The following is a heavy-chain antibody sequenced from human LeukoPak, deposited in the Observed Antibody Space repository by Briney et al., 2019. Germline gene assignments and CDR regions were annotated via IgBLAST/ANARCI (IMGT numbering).Heavy chain of an antibody. V-gene: IGHV1-69*13. J-gene: IGHJ4*02. D-gene: IGHD2-15*01. CDR2: IIPIFGTA. CDR3: ARTLSGGSCYVG. CDR1: GGTFSSYA. Sequence: SVKVSCKASGGTFSSYAISWVRQAPGQGLEWMGGIIPIFGTANYAQKFQGRVTITADESTSTAYVELSSLRSEDTAVYYCARTLSGGSCYVGWGQGTLVTVSS.